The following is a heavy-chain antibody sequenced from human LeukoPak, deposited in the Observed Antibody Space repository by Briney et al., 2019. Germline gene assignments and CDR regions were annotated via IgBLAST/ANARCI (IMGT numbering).Heavy chain of an antibody. J-gene: IGHJ4*02. V-gene: IGHV3-30*18. CDR2: MSYDGSNI. CDR3: AKVTPGSTARKSGLDY. CDR1: GFTFSTYG. Sequence: GGSLRLSCAASGFTFSTYGMHWVRQTPGKGLEWGPVMSYDGSNIYYTDSVKVRFTISRYNSKNTLYLQMNNLRVEDTALYYCAKVTPGSTARKSGLDYWGEGTLVTVSS. D-gene: IGHD2-21*02.